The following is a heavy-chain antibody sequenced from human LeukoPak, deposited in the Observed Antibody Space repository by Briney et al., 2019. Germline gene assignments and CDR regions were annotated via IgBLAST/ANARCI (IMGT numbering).Heavy chain of an antibody. D-gene: IGHD3-3*01. CDR1: GGSISSSSYY. CDR2: IYYSGST. CDR3: ARVTKKEEGGYFDL. J-gene: IGHJ2*01. Sequence: SETLSLTCTVSGGSISSSSYYWGWIRQPPGKGLEWIGSIYYSGSTYYNPSLKSRVTMSVDTSKNQFSLKLSSVTAADTAVYYCARVTKKEEGGYFDLWGRGTLVTVSS. V-gene: IGHV4-39*07.